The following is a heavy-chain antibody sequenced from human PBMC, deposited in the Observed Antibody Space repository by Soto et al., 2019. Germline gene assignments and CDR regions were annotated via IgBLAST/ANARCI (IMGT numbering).Heavy chain of an antibody. CDR2: IKRDGSAK. J-gene: IGHJ6*02. V-gene: IGHV3-7*01. D-gene: IGHD3-22*01. Sequence: PGGSLRLSCAASGFSFNRYWMTWVRQAPGKGLQWVASIKRDGSAKYYVDSVKGRFTISRNNVKNSLALQMNSLRAEDTAVYYGARDPYYYDSHCYYRLDVWGQGTTVTVSS. CDR1: GFSFNRYW. CDR3: ARDPYYYDSHCYYRLDV.